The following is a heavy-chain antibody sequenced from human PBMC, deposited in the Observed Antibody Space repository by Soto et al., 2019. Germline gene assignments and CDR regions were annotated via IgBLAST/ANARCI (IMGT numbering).Heavy chain of an antibody. V-gene: IGHV3-74*03. CDR1: GFTCDYYW. D-gene: IGHD1-26*01. CDR3: ARGDSGAFDL. Sequence: EVQLVESGGGLVRHGESLRLSCAASGFTCDYYWMHWLRQARGKGLVLVSRIHSDGTSTTYADSGKGRFTTSRYTAKNTLSLQVNSPRGEDTAVYYCARGDSGAFDLWGPGTVVTFSS. J-gene: IGHJ3*01. CDR2: IHSDGTST.